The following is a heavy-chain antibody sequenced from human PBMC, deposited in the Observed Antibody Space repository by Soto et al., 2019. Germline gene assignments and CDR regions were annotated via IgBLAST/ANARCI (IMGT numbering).Heavy chain of an antibody. Sequence: SETLSLTCAVYGGSFSGYYWSWIRQPPGKGLEWIGEINHSGSTNYNPSLKSRVTISVDTSKNQFSLKLSSVTAADTAVYYCARAPQLLWFGELWDDAFDIWGQGTMVT. CDR1: GGSFSGYY. V-gene: IGHV4-34*01. D-gene: IGHD3-10*01. CDR3: ARAPQLLWFGELWDDAFDI. J-gene: IGHJ3*02. CDR2: INHSGST.